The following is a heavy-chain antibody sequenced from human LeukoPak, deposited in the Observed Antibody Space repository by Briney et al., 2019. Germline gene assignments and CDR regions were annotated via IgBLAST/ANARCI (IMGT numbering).Heavy chain of an antibody. V-gene: IGHV3-23*01. D-gene: IGHD6-19*01. CDR1: GFTFTNYW. CDR2: IRGSGGGT. Sequence: GGSLRLSCVASGFTFTNYWMSWVRQAPGKGLEWVSTIRGSGGGTYYADSVKGRFTISRDNSKNTLYLQMNSLRDEDTALYYCAKAGIGVVGYFDYWGQGTLVTVSS. J-gene: IGHJ4*02. CDR3: AKAGIGVVGYFDY.